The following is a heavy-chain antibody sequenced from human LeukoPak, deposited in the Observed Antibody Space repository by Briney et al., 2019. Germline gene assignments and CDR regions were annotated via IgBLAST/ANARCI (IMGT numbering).Heavy chain of an antibody. Sequence: GGSLRLSCAASGFTFSTYWMTWVRQAPGKGLEWVANINQDGNKKYYVDSVKGRFTVSRDNAENSLYLHMNSLRAEDTAVYYCARDPVDAPWGQGTLVTVSS. J-gene: IGHJ5*02. V-gene: IGHV3-7*01. CDR2: INQDGNKK. CDR3: ARDPVDAP. CDR1: GFTFSTYW.